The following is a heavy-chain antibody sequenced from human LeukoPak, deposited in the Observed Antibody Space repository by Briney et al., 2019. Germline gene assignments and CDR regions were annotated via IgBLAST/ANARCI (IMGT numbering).Heavy chain of an antibody. CDR2: INSDGSST. Sequence: GESLRLSCAASGFAFSSDWMHWVRQAPGKGLVWVSRINSDGSSTTYADSVKGRFTISRDNAKNTLYLQMNSLRAEDTALYYCASRWWYFDLWGRGTLVTVSS. CDR3: ASRWWYFDL. CDR1: GFAFSSDW. J-gene: IGHJ2*01. V-gene: IGHV3-74*03. D-gene: IGHD6-13*01.